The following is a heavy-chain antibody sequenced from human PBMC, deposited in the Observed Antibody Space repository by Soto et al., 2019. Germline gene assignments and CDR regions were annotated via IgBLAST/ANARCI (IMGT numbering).Heavy chain of an antibody. V-gene: IGHV3-11*01. CDR1: GFTFSDYY. Sequence: QVQLVESGGGLVKPGGSLRLCCAASGFTFSDYYMSWIRQAPGKGLEWVSYISSIGSTIYYVDSVKGRFTSSRDNARNSVYLQMNSLRADDTAVYYCARESPMEAFDIWGQGTMVTVSS. CDR3: ARESPMEAFDI. D-gene: IGHD2-8*01. CDR2: ISSIGSTI. J-gene: IGHJ3*02.